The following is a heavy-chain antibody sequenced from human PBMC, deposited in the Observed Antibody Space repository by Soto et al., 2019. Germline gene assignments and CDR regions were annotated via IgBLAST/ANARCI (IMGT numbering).Heavy chain of an antibody. J-gene: IGHJ4*02. CDR2: VRNKANSYTT. Sequence: GVLRLSCTASGFTFSDSYMDWVRQAPGKGLDWVGRVRNKANSYTTEYAASVKGRFTVSRDDSKNSLYLQMNSLKTEDTAVYYCVKGHLALDNWGPGTLVTVSS. V-gene: IGHV3-72*01. CDR3: VKGHLALDN. CDR1: GFTFSDSY.